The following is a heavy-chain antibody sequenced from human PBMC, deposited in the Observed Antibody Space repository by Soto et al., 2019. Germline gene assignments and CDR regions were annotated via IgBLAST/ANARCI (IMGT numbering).Heavy chain of an antibody. CDR3: VKDDGGYPSTAPH. CDR1: GITISNYP. Sequence: EVQLLESGGGLVQPGGSLRLSCAASGITISNYPMSWVRQAPGKGLDWVSGISGSGDRTYYGDSANVRFTISKDISKNSLSLQLDSLGVEDTAVYFCVKDDGGYPSTAPHWGQGTLVNVSS. J-gene: IGHJ4*02. D-gene: IGHD3-22*01. V-gene: IGHV3-23*01. CDR2: ISGSGDRT.